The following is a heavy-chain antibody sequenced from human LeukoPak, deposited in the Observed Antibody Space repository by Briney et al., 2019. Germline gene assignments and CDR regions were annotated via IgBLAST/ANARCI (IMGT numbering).Heavy chain of an antibody. CDR1: GGSINNYY. Sequence: KASETLSLTCTVSGGSINNYYWTWIRQPPGKGLEWIGSIFYSGSTNYNPSLKSRVIISVDTSKNQFSLKLTSVTAADTAFYYCAREDYSGGNNWFDFWGQGTLVTVSS. V-gene: IGHV4-59*01. CDR2: IFYSGST. D-gene: IGHD4-11*01. J-gene: IGHJ5*01. CDR3: AREDYSGGNNWFDF.